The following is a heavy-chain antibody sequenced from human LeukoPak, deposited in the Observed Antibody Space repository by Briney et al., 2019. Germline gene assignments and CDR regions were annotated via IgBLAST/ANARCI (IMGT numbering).Heavy chain of an antibody. D-gene: IGHD1-1*01. V-gene: IGHV3-23*01. Sequence: GGSLRLSCAASGFTFSSYAMSWVRQAPGKGLEWVSSISGSSGTIDYADSVTGRFIISRYNSKNAQYLQMNSLRPEDTAVYYCAKGRQLLDPWGQGTLVTVSS. CDR3: AKGRQLLDP. CDR1: GFTFSSYA. CDR2: ISGSSGTI. J-gene: IGHJ5*02.